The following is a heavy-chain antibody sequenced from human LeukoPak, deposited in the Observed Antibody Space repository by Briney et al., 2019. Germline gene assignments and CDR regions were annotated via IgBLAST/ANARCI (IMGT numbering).Heavy chain of an antibody. V-gene: IGHV1-46*01. CDR3: ARSDDSHGSDY. Sequence: ASVKVSCKASGYTFTSYYMHWVRQAPGQGLEWMGIINPSGGGTSYAQKFQGRVTMTRDTSTSTVYMELSSLISEDTALYYCARSDDSHGSDYWGQRTLVTVSS. J-gene: IGHJ4*02. D-gene: IGHD3-10*01. CDR1: GYTFTSYY. CDR2: INPSGGGT.